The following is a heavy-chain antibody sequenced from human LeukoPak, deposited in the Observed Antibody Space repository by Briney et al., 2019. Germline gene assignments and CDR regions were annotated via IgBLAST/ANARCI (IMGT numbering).Heavy chain of an antibody. J-gene: IGHJ4*02. V-gene: IGHV1-2*06. CDR2: INPNPGST. Sequence: EASVKVSCKASGYSFTGYYIHWVRQAPGQGPKWMGRINPNPGSTNYAQKFQGRVTMTRDTSVSTAYMELSRLRSDDTAVYYCARSRIVGGTHFDYWGQGALVTVSS. D-gene: IGHD1-26*01. CDR1: GYSFTGYY. CDR3: ARSRIVGGTHFDY.